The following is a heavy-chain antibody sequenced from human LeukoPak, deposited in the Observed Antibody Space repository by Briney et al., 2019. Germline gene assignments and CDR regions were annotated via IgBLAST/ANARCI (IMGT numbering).Heavy chain of an antibody. CDR3: ARLGSVLLWFGELPPDY. J-gene: IGHJ4*02. V-gene: IGHV3-21*04. CDR2: ISSSSSYI. D-gene: IGHD3-10*01. CDR1: GFTFSSYS. Sequence: GGSLRLSCAASGFTFSSYSMNWVRQAPGKGLEWVSSISSSSSYIYYADSVKGRFTISRDNAKNSLYLQMNSLRAEDTAVYYCARLGSVLLWFGELPPDYWGQGTLVTVSS.